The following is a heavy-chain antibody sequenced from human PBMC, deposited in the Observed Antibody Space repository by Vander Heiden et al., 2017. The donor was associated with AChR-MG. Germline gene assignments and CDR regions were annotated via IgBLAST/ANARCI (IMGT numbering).Heavy chain of an antibody. CDR3: ARGLNYYDSSGYFDY. J-gene: IGHJ4*02. Sequence: QVQLQQWGAGLLKPSETLSLTCAVYGGSFSGYYWSWLRQPPGKGLEWIGEINHSGSTNYNTSLKSRVTISVDTSKNQFSLKLSSVTAADTAVYYCARGLNYYDSSGYFDYWGQGTLVTVSS. CDR2: INHSGST. V-gene: IGHV4-34*01. CDR1: GGSFSGYY. D-gene: IGHD3-22*01.